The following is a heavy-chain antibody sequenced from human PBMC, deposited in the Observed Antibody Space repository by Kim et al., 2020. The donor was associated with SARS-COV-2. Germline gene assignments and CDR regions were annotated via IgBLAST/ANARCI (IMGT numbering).Heavy chain of an antibody. J-gene: IGHJ6*02. D-gene: IGHD2-2*01. Sequence: ASVKVSCKASEHTLTGHYIHWVRQAPGQGLEWMGRVNLNTGDTNYADKFKGGVTMTRDTSVSTAFMELNSLESDDTAVYFCARESRDYYYGLDVWGQGTTVTVSS. CDR1: EHTLTGHY. V-gene: IGHV1-2*06. CDR3: ARESRDYYYGLDV. CDR2: VNLNTGDT.